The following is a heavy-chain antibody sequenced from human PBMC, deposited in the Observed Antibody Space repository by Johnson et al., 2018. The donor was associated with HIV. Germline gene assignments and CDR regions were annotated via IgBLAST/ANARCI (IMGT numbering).Heavy chain of an antibody. J-gene: IGHJ3*02. CDR3: ARDRPPGATLSDAFDI. Sequence: QVQLVESRGVLVQPGGSLRLSCAASGFTFTDYYMTWIRQAPGKGLEWVSHISTSGGGIYYADSVKGRFTISRDNSKNTLYLQMNSLRAEDTAVYYCARDRPPGATLSDAFDIWGQGTMVTVSS. V-gene: IGHV3-11*01. D-gene: IGHD1-26*01. CDR1: GFTFTDYY. CDR2: ISTSGGGI.